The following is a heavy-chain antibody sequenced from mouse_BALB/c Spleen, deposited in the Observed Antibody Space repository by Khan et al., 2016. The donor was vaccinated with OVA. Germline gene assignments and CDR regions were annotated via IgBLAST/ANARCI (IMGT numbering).Heavy chain of an antibody. Sequence: EVQLVESGGGLVKPGGSLKLSCAASGFTFSDYYMYWVRQSPEKRLEWVATISDGASYTYYPASVQGRFTISSDDAKNNLCLQMSSLKSEDTAIYYCARGYYGNPFAYWGQGTLVTVSA. D-gene: IGHD2-1*01. CDR1: GFTFSDYY. CDR3: ARGYYGNPFAY. J-gene: IGHJ3*01. CDR2: ISDGASYT. V-gene: IGHV5-4*02.